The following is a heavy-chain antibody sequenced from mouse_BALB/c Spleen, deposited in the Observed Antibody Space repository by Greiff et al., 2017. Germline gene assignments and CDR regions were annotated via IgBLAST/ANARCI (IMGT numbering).Heavy chain of an antibody. CDR1: GYTFTDYW. CDR3: ARGVRLNAMDY. V-gene: IGHV1-69*01. J-gene: IGHJ4*01. Sequence: VKLQQPGAELVMPGASVKMSCKASGYTFTDYWMHWVKQRPGQGLEWIGAIDTSDSYTSYNQKFKGKATLTVDESSSTAYMQLSSLTSEDSAVYYCARGVRLNAMDYWGQGTSVTVSS. D-gene: IGHD1-2*01. CDR2: IDTSDSYT.